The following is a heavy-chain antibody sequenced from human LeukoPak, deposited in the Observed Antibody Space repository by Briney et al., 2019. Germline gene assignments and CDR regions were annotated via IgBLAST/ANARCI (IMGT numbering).Heavy chain of an antibody. Sequence: GGSLRLSCASSGFTFSSYGMYWVRQAPVKGLEWVAFIRNDGSDKYYTGSVKGRFTISRDNSKNTLYLQMNSLRAEDTAVYYCARDSTGWYYHYWGQGTLVTVSS. D-gene: IGHD6-19*01. CDR1: GFTFSSYG. J-gene: IGHJ4*02. CDR3: ARDSTGWYYHY. V-gene: IGHV3-30*02. CDR2: IRNDGSDK.